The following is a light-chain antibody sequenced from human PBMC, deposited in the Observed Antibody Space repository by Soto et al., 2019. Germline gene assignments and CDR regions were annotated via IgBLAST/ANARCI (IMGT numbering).Light chain of an antibody. CDR3: QQYKSFSLT. CDR1: QSSSNW. V-gene: IGKV1-5*03. Sequence: DIQMTQSPSTLSASVGDRVTITFRASQSSSNWLAWYQQKPGKAPKLLIYKTSNLDSWVPSRFSGSGSGTEFSLTISSRQPDDFATYYCQQYKSFSLTFGGGTRVEVK. J-gene: IGKJ4*01. CDR2: KTS.